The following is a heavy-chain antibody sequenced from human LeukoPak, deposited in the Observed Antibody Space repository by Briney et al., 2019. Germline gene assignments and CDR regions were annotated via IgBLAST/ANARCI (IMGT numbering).Heavy chain of an antibody. CDR1: GYTFTNYG. CDR3: ARDRGYYGGNSYFDH. V-gene: IGHV1-18*01. Sequence: ASVKVSCKASGYTFTNYGITWVRQAPGQGLEWMGWISAYNGDTNYAVNLQGRVTMTTDTSTYTAYMELRSLRSDDTAVYYCARDRGYYGGNSYFDHWGQGNLVTVSS. J-gene: IGHJ4*02. CDR2: ISAYNGDT. D-gene: IGHD4-23*01.